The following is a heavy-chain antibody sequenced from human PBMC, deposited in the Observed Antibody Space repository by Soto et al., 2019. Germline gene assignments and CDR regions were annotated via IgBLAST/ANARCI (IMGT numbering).Heavy chain of an antibody. CDR1: GYTFTSYY. CDR3: AREKKGDSSPDFDAFDI. CDR2: INPSGGST. V-gene: IGHV1-46*01. Sequence: ASVKVSCKASGYTFTSYYMHWVRQAPGQGLEWMGIINPSGGSTSYAQKFQGWVTMTRDTSISTAYMELSRLRSDDTAVYYCAREKKGDSSPDFDAFDIWGQGTMVTVSS. D-gene: IGHD6-13*01. J-gene: IGHJ3*02.